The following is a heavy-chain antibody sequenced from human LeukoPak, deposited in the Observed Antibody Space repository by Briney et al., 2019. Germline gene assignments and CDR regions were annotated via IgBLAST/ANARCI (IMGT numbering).Heavy chain of an antibody. D-gene: IGHD1-20*01. Sequence: GGSLRLSCAASGFTFSSYGMHWVRQAPGKGLEWVAVISYDGSNKYYADSVKGRFTISRDNSKNKLYLQMNSLRAEDTAVYYCAKAESPINRYNWNDKRRPYGMDVWGQGTTVTVSS. CDR1: GFTFSSYG. CDR3: AKAESPINRYNWNDKRRPYGMDV. V-gene: IGHV3-30*18. CDR2: ISYDGSNK. J-gene: IGHJ6*02.